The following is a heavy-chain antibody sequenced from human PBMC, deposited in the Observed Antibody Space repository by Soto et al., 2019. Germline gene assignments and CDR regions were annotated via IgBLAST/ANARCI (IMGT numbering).Heavy chain of an antibody. Sequence: GGSLRLSCAASGFTFSSYAMSWVRQAPGKGLEWVSAISGSGGSTYYADSVKGRFTISIDNSKNTLYLQMNSLRAEDTAVYYCAKVNSPPTPDTIVVVPAAFDYWGQGTLVTVSS. CDR3: AKVNSPPTPDTIVVVPAAFDY. CDR1: GFTFSSYA. J-gene: IGHJ4*02. V-gene: IGHV3-23*01. CDR2: ISGSGGST. D-gene: IGHD2-2*01.